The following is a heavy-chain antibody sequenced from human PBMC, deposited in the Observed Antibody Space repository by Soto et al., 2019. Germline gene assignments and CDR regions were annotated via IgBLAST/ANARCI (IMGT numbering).Heavy chain of an antibody. CDR2: IYYSGST. D-gene: IGHD6-13*01. V-gene: IGHV4-59*08. CDR3: ARPKTIGAAAGKGWFDP. CDR1: GDSISSYY. Sequence: PSGTLSLTCTVSGDSISSYYWSWIRQPPGKGLEWIGYIYYSGSTNYNPSLKSRVTISVDPSKNQFSLNLTYVTAADTAMYYCARPKTIGAAAGKGWFDPWGQGTLVTVSS. J-gene: IGHJ5*02.